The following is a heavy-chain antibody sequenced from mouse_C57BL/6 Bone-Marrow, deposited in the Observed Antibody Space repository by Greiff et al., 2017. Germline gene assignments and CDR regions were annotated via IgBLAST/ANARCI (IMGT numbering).Heavy chain of an antibody. V-gene: IGHV2-2*01. CDR1: GFSLTSYG. CDR2: IWRGGST. Sequence: VKLVESGPGLVQPSQSLSITCTVSGFSLTSYGVHWVRQSPGQGLEWLGVIWRGGSTAYNAAFISRLSISKDNSKSQVFFKMNSLQADDTAIYYCARVWWFAYWGQGTLVTVSA. CDR3: ARVWWFAY. J-gene: IGHJ3*01.